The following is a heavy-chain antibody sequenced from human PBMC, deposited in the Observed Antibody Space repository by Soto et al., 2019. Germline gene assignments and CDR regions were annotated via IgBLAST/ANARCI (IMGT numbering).Heavy chain of an antibody. V-gene: IGHV3-33*01. CDR3: VRDLLGSGGHFDY. CDR1: GFIFSSFG. CDR2: IWYDGSNK. Sequence: GGSLRLSCAASGFIFSSFGIHWVRQAPGKGLEWVAHIWYDGSNKYYADSVKGRFTISRDNSRNTLYLQMNSLRAEDTAVYHCVRDLLGSGGHFDYWGQGTLVTVSS. J-gene: IGHJ4*02. D-gene: IGHD7-27*01.